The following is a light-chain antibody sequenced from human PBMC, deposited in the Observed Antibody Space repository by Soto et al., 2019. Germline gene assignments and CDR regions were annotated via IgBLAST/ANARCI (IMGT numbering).Light chain of an antibody. V-gene: IGKV3-11*01. CDR2: DTS. CDR3: LQRRNWPLT. CDR1: QSVSSY. J-gene: IGKJ4*01. Sequence: EIVLTQSPATLSLSPGERATLSCRASQSVSSYLAWYQQKPGQAPRLLIYDTSNRATGIPARFNGSGSGTDFTLTISSLEPEDFAVYYCLQRRNWPLTFGGGTKVEIK.